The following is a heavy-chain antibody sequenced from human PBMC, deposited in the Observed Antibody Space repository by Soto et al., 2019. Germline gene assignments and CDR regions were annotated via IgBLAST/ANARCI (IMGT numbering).Heavy chain of an antibody. Sequence: PSETLSLTCAVSGGSISSGGYSWSWIRQPPGKGLEWIGYIYHSGSTYYNPSLKSRVTISVDRSKNQFSLKLSSVTAADTAVYYCARESAAAERWFDPWGQGTLVTVSS. CDR2: IYHSGST. V-gene: IGHV4-30-2*01. D-gene: IGHD2-15*01. J-gene: IGHJ5*02. CDR3: ARESAAAERWFDP. CDR1: GGSISSGGYS.